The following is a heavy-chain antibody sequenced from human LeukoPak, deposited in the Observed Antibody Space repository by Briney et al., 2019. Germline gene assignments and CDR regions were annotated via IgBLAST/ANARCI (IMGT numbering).Heavy chain of an antibody. J-gene: IGHJ4*02. CDR1: GFTFSDPY. D-gene: IGHD1-14*01. V-gene: IGHV3-23*01. Sequence: PGGSLRLSCEASGFTFSDPYMSWIRQAPGKGLECLPYISGSGGSTYYADSVKGRFTISRDNSKNTLYLQMNSLRAEDTAVYYCAKPARTDYADYWGQGTLVTVSS. CDR3: AKPARTDYADY. CDR2: ISGSGGST.